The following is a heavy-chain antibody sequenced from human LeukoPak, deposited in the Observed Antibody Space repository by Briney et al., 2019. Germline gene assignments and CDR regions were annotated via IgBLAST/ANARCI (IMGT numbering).Heavy chain of an antibody. D-gene: IGHD6-13*01. CDR3: ARVMLSAGPHFKH. CDR2: IYNRGTT. Sequence: PSETLSLTCAVSGGSISNYHWSWIRQPPGKGLEWIGYIYNRGTTVYNPSLRSRVTVSVHTSKNQFSLRLTSVTAADTAIYYCARVMLSAGPHFKHWGRGILVSVSA. V-gene: IGHV4-59*01. J-gene: IGHJ4*02. CDR1: GGSISNYH.